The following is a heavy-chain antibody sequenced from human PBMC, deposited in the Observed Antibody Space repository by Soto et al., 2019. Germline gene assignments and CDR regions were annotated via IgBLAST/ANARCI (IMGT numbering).Heavy chain of an antibody. V-gene: IGHV3-23*01. CDR1: GFTFSDYV. CDR2: ISGGGSRT. D-gene: IGHD2-2*01. J-gene: IGHJ3*02. Sequence: GGSLRLSCTASGFTFSDYVMSWVRQAPGRGLEWVSAISGGGSRTFYADSVKGRFVISRDNSKNSLHLQLNSLRPEDTAVYFCAKLNDAVPADPSDIWGQGTMVPVSS. CDR3: AKLNDAVPADPSDI.